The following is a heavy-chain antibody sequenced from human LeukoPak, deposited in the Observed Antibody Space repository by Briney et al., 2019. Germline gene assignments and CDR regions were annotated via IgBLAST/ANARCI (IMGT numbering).Heavy chain of an antibody. CDR3: ARGIAVAGTGRYYYMDV. CDR2: IIPIFGTA. V-gene: IGHV1-69*05. CDR1: GGTFSSYA. J-gene: IGHJ6*03. D-gene: IGHD6-19*01. Sequence: SVKVSCKASGGTFSSYAISWVRQSPGQGLEWMGGIIPIFGTANYAQKLQGRVTMTTDTSTSTAYMELRSLRSDDTAVYYCARGIAVAGTGRYYYMDVWGKGTTVTISS.